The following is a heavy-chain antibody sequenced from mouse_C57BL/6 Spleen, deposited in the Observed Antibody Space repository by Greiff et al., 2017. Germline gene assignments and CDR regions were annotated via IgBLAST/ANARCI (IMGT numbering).Heavy chain of an antibody. CDR1: GYSITSGYY. D-gene: IGHD2-3*01. CDR3: ARGGGYYVYFDY. Sequence: EVQLVESGPGLVKPSQSLSLTCSVTGYSITSGYYWNWIRQFPGNKLEWMGYISYDGSNNYNPSLKNRISITRDTSKNQFFLKLNSVTTEDTATYACARGGGYYVYFDYWGQGTTLTVSS. V-gene: IGHV3-6*01. CDR2: ISYDGSN. J-gene: IGHJ2*01.